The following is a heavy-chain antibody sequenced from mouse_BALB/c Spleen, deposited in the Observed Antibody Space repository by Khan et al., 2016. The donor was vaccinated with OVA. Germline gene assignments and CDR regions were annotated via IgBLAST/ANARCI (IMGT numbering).Heavy chain of an antibody. V-gene: IGHV1S132*01. CDR2: IYPGTGST. J-gene: IGHJ3*01. Sequence: QVQLQQSGAELVRPGASVKLSCKTSGYTFTSYWILWVKQRSGQGLEWIARIYPGTGSTHYNEKFKGKATLTADKSSSTAYLQLSSLKSEDSAVFFYERASDSLGSVFDYWGQGTLVTVSA. CDR3: ERASDSLGSVFDY. D-gene: IGHD3-2*01. CDR1: GYTFTSYW.